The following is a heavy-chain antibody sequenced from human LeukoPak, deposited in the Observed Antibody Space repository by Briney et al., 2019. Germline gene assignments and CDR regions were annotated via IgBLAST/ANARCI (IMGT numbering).Heavy chain of an antibody. CDR2: IHSSGTT. CDR3: ARDRGGYSSSLYFDY. CDR1: GDSISGYY. V-gene: IGHV4-59*01. J-gene: IGHJ4*02. D-gene: IGHD6-6*01. Sequence: SETLSLTCTVSGDSISGYYWSWIRQPPGKGLEWIAFIHSSGTTNYNPSLKSRVSISVDTSNNQFSLNVNSVTAADTAVYYCARDRGGYSSSLYFDYWGQGTLVTVSS.